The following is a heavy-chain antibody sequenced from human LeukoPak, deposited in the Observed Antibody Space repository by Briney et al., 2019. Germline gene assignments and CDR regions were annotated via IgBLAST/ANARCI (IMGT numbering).Heavy chain of an antibody. Sequence: GGSLRLSCAASGFTFSSYAMSWVRQAPGKGLEWVSALSGSGGSTYYADSVKGRFTISRDNSKNTLYLQMNSLRAEDTAVYYCAKAGYSYGYNWFDPWGQGTLVTVSS. CDR3: AKAGYSYGYNWFDP. V-gene: IGHV3-23*01. J-gene: IGHJ5*02. CDR1: GFTFSSYA. CDR2: LSGSGGST. D-gene: IGHD5-18*01.